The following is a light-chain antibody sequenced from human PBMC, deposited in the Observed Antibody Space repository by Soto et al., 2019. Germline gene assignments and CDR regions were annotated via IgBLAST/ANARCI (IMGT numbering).Light chain of an antibody. CDR2: EVT. CDR1: RSDIGRYNY. V-gene: IGLV2-14*01. Sequence: QSVLAQPASVSGSPGQAITICCTGTRSDIGRYNYVSWYQQRPGKAPKLLIYEVTYRPSGVSARFSGSKSGSTASLTISGLQAEDEADYYCSSYSTTTSPHVLFGGGTKSPS. CDR3: SSYSTTTSPHVL. J-gene: IGLJ2*01.